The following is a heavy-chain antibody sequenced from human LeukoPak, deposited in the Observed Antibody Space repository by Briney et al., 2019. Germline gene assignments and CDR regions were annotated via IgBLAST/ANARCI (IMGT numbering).Heavy chain of an antibody. V-gene: IGHV4-59*01. CDR2: IYLYNSVST. Sequence: PSETLSLTCTVSGGSISSYYWGWLRQPPGEGLEWIGYIYLYNSVSTNCNPSLKSRVTISVDTSKNQFSLKLTSVTAADTAVYYCARSIRFDSWGQGSLVTVSA. CDR3: ARSIRFDS. J-gene: IGHJ5*01. CDR1: GGSISSYY.